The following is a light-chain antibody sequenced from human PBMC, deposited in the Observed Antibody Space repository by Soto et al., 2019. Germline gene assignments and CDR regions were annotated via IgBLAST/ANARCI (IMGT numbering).Light chain of an antibody. V-gene: IGLV2-8*01. CDR1: SSDVGGYNY. CDR3: SSYAGSNKVV. CDR2: EVS. J-gene: IGLJ1*01. Sequence: QSALTQPPSASGSPGPSVTISCTGTSSDVGGYNYVSWYQQHPGKAPKLMIYEVSTRPSGVTARFSGSKSGNTASLTVSGLQAEDEADYYCSSYAGSNKVVVGTGTKVTVL.